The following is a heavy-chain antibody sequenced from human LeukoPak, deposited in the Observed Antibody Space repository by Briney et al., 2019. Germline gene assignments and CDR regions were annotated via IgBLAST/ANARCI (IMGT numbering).Heavy chain of an antibody. CDR3: ARQLRGEAVAGHLQPFDY. Sequence: SETLSLTCTVSGGSISSYYWNWIRQPPGKGLEWIGYIYYSGSSNYNPSLKSRVTISVDTSKNLFSLKLSSVTAADTAVYFCARQLRGEAVAGHLQPFDYWGQGTLVTVSS. D-gene: IGHD6-19*01. V-gene: IGHV4-59*08. CDR1: GGSISSYY. CDR2: IYYSGSS. J-gene: IGHJ4*02.